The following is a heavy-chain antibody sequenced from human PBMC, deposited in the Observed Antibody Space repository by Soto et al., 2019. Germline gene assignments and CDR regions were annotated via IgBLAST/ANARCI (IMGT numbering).Heavy chain of an antibody. Sequence: GGSLRLSCAASGFTFDDYGMSWVRQAPGKGLEWVSGINWNGGSTGYADSVKGRFTISRGNAKNSLYLQMNSLRAEDTALYHCARDLTTRRGYDLEGDAFDIWGQGTMVTVSS. CDR1: GFTFDDYG. CDR2: INWNGGST. CDR3: ARDLTTRRGYDLEGDAFDI. J-gene: IGHJ3*02. D-gene: IGHD5-12*01. V-gene: IGHV3-20*01.